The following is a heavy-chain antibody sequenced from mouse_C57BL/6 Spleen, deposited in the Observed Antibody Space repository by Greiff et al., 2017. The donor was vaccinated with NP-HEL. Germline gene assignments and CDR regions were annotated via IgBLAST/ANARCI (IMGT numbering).Heavy chain of an antibody. CDR2: INPNNGGT. J-gene: IGHJ4*01. V-gene: IGHV1-26*01. CDR1: GYTFTDYY. CDR3: ASRRYYYGGGYYAMDY. D-gene: IGHD1-1*01. Sequence: EVQLQQSGPELVKPGASVKISCKASGYTFTDYYMNWVKQSHGKSLEWIGDINPNNGGTSYNQKFKGKATLTVDKSSSTAYMELRSLTSEDSAVYYCASRRYYYGGGYYAMDYWGQGTSVTVSS.